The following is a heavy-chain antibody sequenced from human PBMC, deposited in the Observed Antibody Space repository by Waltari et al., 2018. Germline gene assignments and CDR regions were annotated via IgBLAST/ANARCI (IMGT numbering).Heavy chain of an antibody. CDR1: GYSISSGYY. D-gene: IGHD1-1*01. Sequence: QVQLQESGPGLVKPSETLSLTCAVSGYSISSGYYWGWIRQPPGKGLEWIGSIYHSGSTYYNPSLKSRVTISVDTSKNQFSLKLSSVTAADTAVYYCARSPGTSIDYWGQGTLVTVSS. V-gene: IGHV4-38-2*01. J-gene: IGHJ4*02. CDR3: ARSPGTSIDY. CDR2: IYHSGST.